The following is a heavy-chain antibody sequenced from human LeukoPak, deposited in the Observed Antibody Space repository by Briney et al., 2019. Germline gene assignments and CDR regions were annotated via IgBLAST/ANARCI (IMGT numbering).Heavy chain of an antibody. V-gene: IGHV3-30*18. Sequence: GGSLRLSCAASGFTFSSYGMHWVRQAPGKGLEWVAVISYDGSNKYYADSVKGRFTISRDNSKNTLYLQMNSLRAEDTAVYYCAKGAAAGVLDAFDIWGQGTMVTVSS. J-gene: IGHJ3*02. CDR3: AKGAAAGVLDAFDI. D-gene: IGHD6-13*01. CDR2: ISYDGSNK. CDR1: GFTFSSYG.